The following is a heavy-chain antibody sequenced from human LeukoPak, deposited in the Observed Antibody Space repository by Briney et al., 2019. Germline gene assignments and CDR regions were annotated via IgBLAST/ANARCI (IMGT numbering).Heavy chain of an antibody. Sequence: PSETLSLTCTVSGGSISSYYWSWIRQPPGKGLEWIGYIYYSGSTNYNPSLKSRVTISVDTSKNQFSLKLSSVTAADTAVYYCARAGVATDYYYYYIDVWGKGTTVTVSS. J-gene: IGHJ6*03. V-gene: IGHV4-59*12. CDR3: ARAGVATDYYYYYIDV. CDR2: IYYSGST. D-gene: IGHD5-12*01. CDR1: GGSISSYY.